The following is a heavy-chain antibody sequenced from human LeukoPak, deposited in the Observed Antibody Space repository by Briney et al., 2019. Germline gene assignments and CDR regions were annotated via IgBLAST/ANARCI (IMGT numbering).Heavy chain of an antibody. CDR2: INPDSGGT. V-gene: IGHV1-2*02. CDR3: ARERGYGDFDY. D-gene: IGHD5-12*01. CDR1: GGTFSNYA. J-gene: IGHJ4*02. Sequence: ASVKVSCKASGGTFSNYAISWVRQAPGQGLEWMGWINPDSGGTNYAQKFQGRVTMTRDTSISTAYTELSRLRSDDTAVYYCARERGYGDFDYWGQGTLVTVSS.